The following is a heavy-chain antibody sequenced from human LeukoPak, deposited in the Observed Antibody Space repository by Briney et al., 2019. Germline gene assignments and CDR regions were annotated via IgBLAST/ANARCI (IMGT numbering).Heavy chain of an antibody. J-gene: IGHJ4*02. CDR2: IKPDGSEI. Sequence: GRSLRLSCAASGFTFSSYAMSWVRQAPGKGLEWVANIKPDGSEINYVDSVKGRFIISRDNAKNSLYLQMNTLRADDTAVYYCARDGFGTGSNWGQGTLVTVSS. CDR1: GFTFSSYA. V-gene: IGHV3-7*03. D-gene: IGHD3-16*01. CDR3: ARDGFGTGSN.